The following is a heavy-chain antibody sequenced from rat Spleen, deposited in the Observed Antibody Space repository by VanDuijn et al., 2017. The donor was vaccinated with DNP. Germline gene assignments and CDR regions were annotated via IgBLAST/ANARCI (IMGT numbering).Heavy chain of an antibody. V-gene: IGHV5-31*01. Sequence: EVQLVESGGGPVQPGRSLKLSCIASGFIFSNFWMTWIRQAPGKGLEWVASITNTGGSTYYPDSVKGRFTISRDNAKSTLYLQMNSLRSEDTATYYCTRGGQLFDYWGQGVMVTVSS. CDR2: ITNTGGST. D-gene: IGHD1-10*01. CDR1: GFIFSNFW. CDR3: TRGGQLFDY. J-gene: IGHJ2*01.